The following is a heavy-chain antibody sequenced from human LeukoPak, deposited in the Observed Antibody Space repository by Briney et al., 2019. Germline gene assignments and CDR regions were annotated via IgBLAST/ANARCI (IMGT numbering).Heavy chain of an antibody. J-gene: IGHJ3*02. V-gene: IGHV3-48*01. Sequence: GGSLRLSCAASGFTFSSYSMNWVRQAPGKGLEWESYISSSSSTIYYADSVKGRFTISRDNAKNSLYLQMTSLRAEDTAVYYCAREYYYDSSGYLDAFDIWGQGTMVTVSS. D-gene: IGHD3-22*01. CDR3: AREYYYDSSGYLDAFDI. CDR1: GFTFSSYS. CDR2: ISSSSSTI.